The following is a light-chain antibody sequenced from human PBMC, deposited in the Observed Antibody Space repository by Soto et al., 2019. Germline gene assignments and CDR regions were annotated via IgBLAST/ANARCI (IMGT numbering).Light chain of an antibody. V-gene: IGKV1-39*01. CDR2: AAS. Sequence: IEITQSPYSLSASVGDRVTITCRASQSISSYLNWYQQKPGKAPKLLIYAASSLQSGVPSRFSGSGSGTDFTLTISSLQPEDFATYYCQQSYSTPRPYGQGTKVDIK. CDR1: QSISSY. CDR3: QQSYSTPRP. J-gene: IGKJ1*01.